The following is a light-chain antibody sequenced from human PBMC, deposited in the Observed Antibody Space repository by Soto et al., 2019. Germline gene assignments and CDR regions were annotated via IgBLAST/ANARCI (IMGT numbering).Light chain of an antibody. Sequence: QSVLTQPRSVPGSPGQSVTISCTGTSSDVGGYNYVSWYQQHPGKAPKLVIYDVSKRPSGVPDRFSGSKSGNTASLTISGLQAEDEADYYCCSYAGTSLWVFGGGTKLTVL. CDR3: CSYAGTSLWV. CDR1: SSDVGGYNY. CDR2: DVS. J-gene: IGLJ3*02. V-gene: IGLV2-11*01.